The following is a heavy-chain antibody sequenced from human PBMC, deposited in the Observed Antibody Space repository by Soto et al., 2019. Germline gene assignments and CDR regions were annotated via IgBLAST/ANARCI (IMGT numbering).Heavy chain of an antibody. Sequence: PGGSLRLSCAASGFTFSSYGMHWVRQAPGKGLEWVAVISYDGSNKYYADSVKGRFTISRDNSKNTLYLQMNSLRAEDTAVYYCAKDRYSSGWYYFDYWGQGTLVTVSS. V-gene: IGHV3-30*18. CDR2: ISYDGSNK. J-gene: IGHJ4*02. CDR1: GFTFSSYG. D-gene: IGHD6-19*01. CDR3: AKDRYSSGWYYFDY.